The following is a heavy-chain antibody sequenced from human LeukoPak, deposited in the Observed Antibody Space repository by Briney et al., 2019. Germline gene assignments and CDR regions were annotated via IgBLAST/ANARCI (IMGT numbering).Heavy chain of an antibody. Sequence: GGSLRLSCAASGFTFSSYAMSWVRQAPGKGLEWVSAISGSGRSTYGADSVKGRFTISRDNSKNTLFLQMNSLRAEDTAVYYCAKVDDFWRAYYFAYWGQGTLVTVSS. V-gene: IGHV3-23*01. J-gene: IGHJ4*02. CDR2: ISGSGRST. CDR1: GFTFSSYA. D-gene: IGHD3-3*01. CDR3: AKVDDFWRAYYFAY.